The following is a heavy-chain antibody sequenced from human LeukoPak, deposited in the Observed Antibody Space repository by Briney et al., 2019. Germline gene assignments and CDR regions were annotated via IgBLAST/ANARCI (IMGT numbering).Heavy chain of an antibody. CDR3: AKDRRSGYPDDAFDI. Sequence: GGSLRLSCAASGFTFSSYAMNWVRQAPGKGLEWVSSISRSGGSTYYADSVKGRFTISRDNSKNTLYLQMNSLRAVYTAVYYCAKDRRSGYPDDAFDIWGQGTMVTVSS. J-gene: IGHJ3*02. D-gene: IGHD5-12*01. V-gene: IGHV3-23*01. CDR2: ISRSGGST. CDR1: GFTFSSYA.